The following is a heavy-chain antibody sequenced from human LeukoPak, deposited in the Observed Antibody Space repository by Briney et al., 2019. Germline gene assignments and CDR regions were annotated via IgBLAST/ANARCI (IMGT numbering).Heavy chain of an antibody. V-gene: IGHV4-4*09. Sequence: PSETLSLTCTVSGGSISSYYWSWIRQPAGKGLEWIGCICNSGGTNYNPSLKSRVTISVDTSKNQFSLNLSSVTAADTAVYYCAKTGRPNNSGWYRWFDPWGQGTLVTVSS. J-gene: IGHJ5*02. D-gene: IGHD6-19*01. CDR2: ICNSGGT. CDR1: GGSISSYY. CDR3: AKTGRPNNSGWYRWFDP.